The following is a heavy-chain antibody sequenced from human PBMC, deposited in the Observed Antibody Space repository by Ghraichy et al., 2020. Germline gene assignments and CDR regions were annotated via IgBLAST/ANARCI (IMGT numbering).Heavy chain of an antibody. CDR1: GVSITRRSYY. CDR3: ARHGDYDLWSGDYGGGFDY. CDR2: VSNIGNT. D-gene: IGHD3-3*01. Sequence: SETLSLTCNVSGVSITRRSYYWGWIRQSPGKGLEWIGTVSNIGNTYYTPSLKNRVAISIDASKDQFSLRLSSVTAADTAVYYCARHGDYDLWSGDYGGGFDYWGQGTLVTVAS. V-gene: IGHV4-39*01. J-gene: IGHJ4*02.